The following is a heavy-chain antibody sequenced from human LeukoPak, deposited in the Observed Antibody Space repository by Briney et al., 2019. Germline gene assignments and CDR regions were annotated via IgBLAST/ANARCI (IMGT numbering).Heavy chain of an antibody. CDR1: GFTFSSYS. V-gene: IGHV3-23*01. CDR2: ISGSGGST. D-gene: IGHD2-21*01. CDR3: AKFLPTHIVVANYYFDY. Sequence: AGGSLRLSCAASGFTFSSYSMNWVRQALGKGLEWVSAISGSGGSTYYADSVKGRFTISRDNSKNTLYLQMNSLRAEDTAVYYCAKFLPTHIVVANYYFDYWGQGTLVTVSS. J-gene: IGHJ4*02.